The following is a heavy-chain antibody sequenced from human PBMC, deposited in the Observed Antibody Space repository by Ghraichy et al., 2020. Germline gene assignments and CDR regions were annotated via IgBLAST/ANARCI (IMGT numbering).Heavy chain of an antibody. V-gene: IGHV5-51*01. D-gene: IGHD2-21*02. CDR3: ARSSIVVVTAIPPYYYGMDV. CDR1: GYSFTSYW. J-gene: IGHJ6*02. Sequence: GESLNISCKGSGYSFTSYWIGWVRQMPGKGLEWMGIIYPGDSDTRYSTSFQGQVTISADKSISTAYLQWSSLKASDTAMYYCARSSIVVVTAIPPYYYGMDVWGQGTTVIVSS. CDR2: IYPGDSDT.